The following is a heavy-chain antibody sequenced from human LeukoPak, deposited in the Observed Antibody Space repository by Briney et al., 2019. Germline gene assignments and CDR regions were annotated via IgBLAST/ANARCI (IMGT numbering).Heavy chain of an antibody. CDR1: GFTFSDYY. V-gene: IGHV3-11*01. D-gene: IGHD3-10*01. CDR2: ISSSGSTI. Sequence: GGSLRLSCAASGFTFSDYYMSWIRQAPGKGLEWVSYISSSGSTIYYADSVKGRFTISRDNAKNSLYLQMNSLRAEDTAVYYCAKDSGSGPKDFDYWGQGTLVTVSS. CDR3: AKDSGSGPKDFDY. J-gene: IGHJ4*02.